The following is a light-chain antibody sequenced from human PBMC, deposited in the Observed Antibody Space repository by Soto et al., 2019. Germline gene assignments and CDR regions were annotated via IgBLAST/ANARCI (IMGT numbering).Light chain of an antibody. CDR1: QSISNW. Sequence: IKIPQAPYLLPSSVGERVTPTCRASQSISNWLAWYQQKPGTAPKLLIYHASTLESGVPSRFSGSGSGTEFTLTISSLQPDDFATYYCQQDTSYSFGEGTKVEIK. V-gene: IGKV1-5*01. J-gene: IGKJ4*02. CDR3: QQDTSYS. CDR2: HAS.